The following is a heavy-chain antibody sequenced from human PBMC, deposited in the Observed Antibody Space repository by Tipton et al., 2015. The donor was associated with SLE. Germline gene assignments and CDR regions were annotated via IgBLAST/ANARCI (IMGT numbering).Heavy chain of an antibody. CDR3: AQRSSFLTGHYTD. CDR2: FYGGST. V-gene: IGHV4-59*11. CDR1: GGSINSRY. Sequence: TLSLTCTVSGGSINSRYWSWIRPPPGKGLEWIGYFYGGSTSYNPSLRGRVTISGDTSKNQFSLTLNSVTAADTAMYYCAQRSSFLTGHYTDWGQGTLVTVSS. D-gene: IGHD3/OR15-3a*01. J-gene: IGHJ4*02.